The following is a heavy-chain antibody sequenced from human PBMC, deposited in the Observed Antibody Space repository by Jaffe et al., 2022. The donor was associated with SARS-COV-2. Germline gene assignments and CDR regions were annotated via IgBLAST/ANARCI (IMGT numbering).Heavy chain of an antibody. CDR3: ARNAAAGNWFDP. CDR2: ISYDGSNK. J-gene: IGHJ5*02. V-gene: IGHV3-30*04. CDR1: GFTFSSYA. D-gene: IGHD6-13*01. Sequence: QVQLVESGGGVVQPGRSLRLSCAASGFTFSSYAMHWVRQAPGKGLEWVAVISYDGSNKYYADSVKGRFTISRDNSKNTLYLQMNSLRAEDTAVYYCARNAAAGNWFDPWGQGTLVTVSS.